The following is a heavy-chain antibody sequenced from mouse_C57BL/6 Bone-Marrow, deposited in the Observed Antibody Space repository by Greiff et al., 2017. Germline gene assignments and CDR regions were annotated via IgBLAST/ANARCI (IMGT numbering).Heavy chain of an antibody. CDR1: GFTFSDFY. D-gene: IGHD1-1*01. CDR2: SRNKANDYTT. Sequence: EVKLMESGGGLVQSGRSLRLSCATSGFTFSDFYMEWVRQAPGKGLEWIAASRNKANDYTTEYSASVKGRFIDSRDTSQGILYLQMNALRAEDTAIDYCARDASPRYYYGNSSWYFDVWGTGTTVTVSS. J-gene: IGHJ1*03. V-gene: IGHV7-1*01. CDR3: ARDASPRYYYGNSSWYFDV.